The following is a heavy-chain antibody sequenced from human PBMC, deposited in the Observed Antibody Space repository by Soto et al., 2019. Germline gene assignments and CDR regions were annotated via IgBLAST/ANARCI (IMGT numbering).Heavy chain of an antibody. CDR1: GGSFSGYY. D-gene: IGHD3-3*01. J-gene: IGHJ5*02. CDR2: INHSGST. CDR3: ARGNYDFWSGYLNWFDP. Sequence: PSETLSLTCAVYGGSFSGYYWSWIRQPPGKGLEWIGEINHSGSTNYNPSLKSRVTISVDTSKNQFSLKLSSVTAADTAVYYCARGNYDFWSGYLNWFDPWGQGTLVTVSS. V-gene: IGHV4-34*01.